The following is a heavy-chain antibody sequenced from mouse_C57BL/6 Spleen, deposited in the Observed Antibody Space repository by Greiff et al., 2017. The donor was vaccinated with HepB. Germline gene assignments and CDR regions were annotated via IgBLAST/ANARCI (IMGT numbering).Heavy chain of an antibody. CDR2: INPNNGGT. J-gene: IGHJ4*01. Sequence: EVKLVESGPELVKPGASVKISCKASGYTFTDYYMNWVKQSHGKSLEWIGDINPNNGGTSYNQKFKGKATLTVDKSSSTAYMELRSLTSEDSAVYYCWISNYRGDYWGQGTSVTVSS. D-gene: IGHD2-5*01. CDR3: WISNYRGDY. V-gene: IGHV1-26*01. CDR1: GYTFTDYY.